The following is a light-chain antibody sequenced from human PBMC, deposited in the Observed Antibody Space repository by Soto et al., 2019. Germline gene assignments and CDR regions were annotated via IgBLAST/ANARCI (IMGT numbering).Light chain of an antibody. CDR1: QGIRFD. CDR2: AAS. J-gene: IGKJ2*01. CDR3: LQDYNYPPT. Sequence: AIQMTQSPSSLSASVGDRVTITCRASQGIRFDLAWYQQKPGRAPELLIYAASTLQSGVPSRFSGSGSATEFTLTISSLQPVDFATYFCLQDYNYPPTFGQGTKLEIK. V-gene: IGKV1-6*01.